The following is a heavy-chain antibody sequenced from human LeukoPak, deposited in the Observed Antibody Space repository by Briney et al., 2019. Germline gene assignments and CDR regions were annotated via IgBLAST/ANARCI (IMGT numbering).Heavy chain of an antibody. Sequence: GASVKVSCMASGYTFTDYYMHWVRQAPGQGLEWMGWVNGNTGATLYAQKFQGRVTMSRDASITTAYMELSRLRSDDTAVYYCARESSGYDYWGQGTLVTVSS. D-gene: IGHD3-22*01. CDR2: VNGNTGAT. V-gene: IGHV1-2*02. CDR1: GYTFTDYY. CDR3: ARESSGYDY. J-gene: IGHJ4*02.